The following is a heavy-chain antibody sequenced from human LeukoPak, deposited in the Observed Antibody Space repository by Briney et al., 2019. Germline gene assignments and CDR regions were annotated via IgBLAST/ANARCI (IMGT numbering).Heavy chain of an antibody. D-gene: IGHD3-16*02. V-gene: IGHV3-30*18. Sequence: GSLRLSCAASGFTFSSYGMHWVRQAPGKGLEWVAVISYDGSNKYYADSVKGRFTISRDNSKNTLYLQMNSLRAEDTAVYYYAKDHFEAYYDYVWGSYRYAPPDYWGQGTLVTVSS. CDR2: ISYDGSNK. CDR3: AKDHFEAYYDYVWGSYRYAPPDY. J-gene: IGHJ4*02. CDR1: GFTFSSYG.